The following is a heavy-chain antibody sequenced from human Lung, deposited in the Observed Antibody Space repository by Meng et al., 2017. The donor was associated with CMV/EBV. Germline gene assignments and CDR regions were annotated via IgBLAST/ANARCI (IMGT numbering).Heavy chain of an antibody. D-gene: IGHD3-22*01. V-gene: IGHV1-2*02. CDR2: INPNSGVT. Sequence: ASVKVSCKAFGYTFTDYYIHWVRQAPGQGLEWMGWINPNSGVTNYAQKFQGRVSMTRDMSISAAYMELSGLRSDDTAAFYCAREARGNSGFYYCFDYLGQRXLVTVSS. CDR1: GYTFTDYY. CDR3: AREARGNSGFYYCFDY. J-gene: IGHJ4*02.